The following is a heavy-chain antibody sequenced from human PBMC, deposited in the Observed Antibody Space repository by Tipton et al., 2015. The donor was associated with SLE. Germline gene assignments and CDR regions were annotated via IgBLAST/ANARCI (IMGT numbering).Heavy chain of an antibody. CDR3: AKDDNLQLGYCSGGVHY. D-gene: IGHD2-8*02. V-gene: IGHV3-48*01. Sequence: SLRLSCAASGFTFSSYSMNWVRQAPGKGLEWVSYISSSSSTIYYADSVKGRFTISRDNAKNSLYLQMNSLRAEDTAVYYCAKDDNLQLGYCSGGVHYWGQGTLVTVSS. CDR1: GFTFSSYS. J-gene: IGHJ4*02. CDR2: ISSSSSTI.